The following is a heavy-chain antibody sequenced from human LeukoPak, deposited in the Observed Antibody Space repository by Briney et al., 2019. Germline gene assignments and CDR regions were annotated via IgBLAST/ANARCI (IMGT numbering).Heavy chain of an antibody. J-gene: IGHJ6*03. V-gene: IGHV3-30*02. CDR2: IRYDGSNK. Sequence: GGSLRLSCAASGFTFSSYEMNWVRQAPGKGLEWVAFIRYDGSNKYYADSVKGRFTISRDNSKNTLYLQMNSLRAEDTAVYYCARADCSGGSCYSRYYYYYYKDVWGKGTTVTVSS. CDR3: ARADCSGGSCYSRYYYYYYKDV. D-gene: IGHD2-15*01. CDR1: GFTFSSYE.